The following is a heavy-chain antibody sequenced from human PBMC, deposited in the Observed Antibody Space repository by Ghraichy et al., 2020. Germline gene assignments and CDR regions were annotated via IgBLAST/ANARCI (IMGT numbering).Heavy chain of an antibody. CDR2: INHSGST. CDR3: ARGRSSSWYGGGYFDY. J-gene: IGHJ4*02. D-gene: IGHD6-13*01. Sequence: SETLSLTCAVYGGSFSGYYWSWIRQPPGKGLEWIGEINHSGSTNYNPSLKSRVTISVDTSKNQFSLKLSSVTAADTAVYYCARGRSSSWYGGGYFDYWGQGTLVTVSS. CDR1: GGSFSGYY. V-gene: IGHV4-34*01.